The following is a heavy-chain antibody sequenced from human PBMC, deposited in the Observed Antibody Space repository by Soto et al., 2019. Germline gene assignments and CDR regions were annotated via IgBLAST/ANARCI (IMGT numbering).Heavy chain of an antibody. CDR2: LIGGHYGT. Sequence: GGSLRLSCTASGFTLQNYAMAWVRQAPGKGLEWVSTLIGGHYGTAYSYSVKGRFTVSTDNYNNCLYLQMNSLGVEDTAMYFCAKGKSTGDIDWFDPWGQGSLVTVSS. V-gene: IGHV3-23*01. D-gene: IGHD7-27*01. CDR1: GFTLQNYA. CDR3: AKGKSTGDIDWFDP. J-gene: IGHJ5*02.